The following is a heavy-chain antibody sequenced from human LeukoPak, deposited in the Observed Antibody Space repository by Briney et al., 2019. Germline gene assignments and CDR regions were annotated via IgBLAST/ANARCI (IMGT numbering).Heavy chain of an antibody. CDR2: ISTSGSTI. V-gene: IGHV3-11*01. CDR3: ARDYDFWSGGSKYYGMDV. Sequence: GGSLRLSCAASGFTFSDSYMSWIRQAPGKGLEWVSYISTSGSTIYYADSVRGRFTISRDNAKNSLYLQMNSLRAEDTAVYYCARDYDFWSGGSKYYGMDVWGQGTLVTVSS. D-gene: IGHD3-3*01. CDR1: GFTFSDSY. J-gene: IGHJ6*02.